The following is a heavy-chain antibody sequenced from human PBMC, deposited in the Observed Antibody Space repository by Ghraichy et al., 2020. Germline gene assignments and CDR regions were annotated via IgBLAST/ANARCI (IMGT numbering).Heavy chain of an antibody. J-gene: IGHJ4*02. V-gene: IGHV4-39*06. CDR3: ARLTVAGKETAGTSDH. CDR2: IYYSGST. CDR1: GGSISSSTYY. Sequence: ESLNISCTVSGGSISSSTYYWGWFRQPPGKGLDWIASIYYSGSTNDNPALRSRVTISVDTSKNQFTLKLTSVSAADAAVYYCARLTVAGKETAGTSDHWGLGHVVSVSS. D-gene: IGHD6-19*01.